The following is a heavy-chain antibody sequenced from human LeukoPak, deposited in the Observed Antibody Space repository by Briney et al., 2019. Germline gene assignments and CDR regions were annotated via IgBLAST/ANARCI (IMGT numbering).Heavy chain of an antibody. Sequence: SETLSLTCTVSGGSISTYYWSWIRRPPGKGLEWIGYIYYSGTTNYNPSLKSRVTISVDTSKNQFSLKLSSVTAADTAVYYCARERRDGYNYSIDYWGQGTLVTVSS. CDR3: ARERRDGYNYSIDY. J-gene: IGHJ4*02. CDR2: IYYSGTT. V-gene: IGHV4-59*01. D-gene: IGHD5-24*01. CDR1: GGSISTYY.